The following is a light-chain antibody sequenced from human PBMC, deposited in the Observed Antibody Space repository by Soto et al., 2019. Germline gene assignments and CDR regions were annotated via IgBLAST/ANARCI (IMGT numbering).Light chain of an antibody. V-gene: IGKV3-11*01. CDR1: QTVYNY. CDR2: DAS. Sequence: EIVLTQSPATLSLSPGERATLSCRASQTVYNYLVWYQQRPGQAPRLLISDASNRATGIPARFSGSGSGTDFTLTINSLELEDLAIYFWQQRYDWPLTFGGGSKIEMK. J-gene: IGKJ4*01. CDR3: QQRYDWPLT.